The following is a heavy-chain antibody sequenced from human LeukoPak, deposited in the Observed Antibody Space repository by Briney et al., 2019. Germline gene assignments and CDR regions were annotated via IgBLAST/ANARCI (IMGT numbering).Heavy chain of an antibody. CDR3: ARDDCSSISCYHNWFDP. V-gene: IGHV3-7*01. D-gene: IGHD2-2*01. Sequence: GGSLRLSCAASGFTFSSHWMSWVRQAPGKGLEWVANIKQDGSEKYYVDSVKGRFTISRDNAKNSLYLQMNSLRAEDTAVYYCARDDCSSISCYHNWFDPWGQGTLVTVSS. J-gene: IGHJ5*02. CDR2: IKQDGSEK. CDR1: GFTFSSHW.